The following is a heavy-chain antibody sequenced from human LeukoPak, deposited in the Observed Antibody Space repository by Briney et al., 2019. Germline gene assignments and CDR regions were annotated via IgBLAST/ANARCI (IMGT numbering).Heavy chain of an antibody. CDR2: INPKSGGT. CDR3: ARDPSHYYYTDV. Sequence: GASVKVSCKASGYTFRDYYIHWVRQAPGQGLEWMGWINPKSGGTKYAQKFQGRFTMTRGTSISTAYMELSGLRSDDTAVYYCARDPSHYYYTDVWGKGTTVIVSS. J-gene: IGHJ6*03. V-gene: IGHV1-2*02. D-gene: IGHD6-6*01. CDR1: GYTFRDYY.